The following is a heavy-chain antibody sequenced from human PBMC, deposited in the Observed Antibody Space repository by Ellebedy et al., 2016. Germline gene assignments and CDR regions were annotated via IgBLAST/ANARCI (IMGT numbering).Heavy chain of an antibody. J-gene: IGHJ6*02. Sequence: SETLSLTCTVSGGSISSYYWSWIRQPPGKGLEWIGYIYYSGSTNYNPSLKSRVTISVDTSKNQFSLKLSSVTAADTAVYYCARQKGTAAGTGSVYYGMDVWGQGTTVTVSS. D-gene: IGHD6-13*01. CDR3: ARQKGTAAGTGSVYYGMDV. CDR2: IYYSGST. V-gene: IGHV4-59*08. CDR1: GGSISSYY.